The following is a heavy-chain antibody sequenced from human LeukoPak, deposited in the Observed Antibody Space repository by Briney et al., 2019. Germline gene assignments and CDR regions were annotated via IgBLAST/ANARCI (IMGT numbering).Heavy chain of an antibody. CDR2: ISYDGSNK. V-gene: IGHV3-30*18. Sequence: PGGSLRLSCAASGFTFSSYAMHWVRQAPGKGLEWVAVISYDGSNKYYADSVKGRFTISRDNSKNTLYLQMNSLRAEDTAVYYCAKKRELLSWGQGTLVTVSS. CDR3: AKKRELLS. J-gene: IGHJ5*02. D-gene: IGHD1-26*01. CDR1: GFTFSSYA.